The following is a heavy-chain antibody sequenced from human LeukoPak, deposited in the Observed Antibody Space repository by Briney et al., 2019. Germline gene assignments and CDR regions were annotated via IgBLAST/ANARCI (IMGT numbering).Heavy chain of an antibody. V-gene: IGHV4-30-4*08. J-gene: IGHJ4*02. D-gene: IGHD3-22*01. CDR3: ARGRYYYDSSGYSIDY. CDR1: GASISSGDYY. CDR2: IYYSGST. Sequence: SETLSLTCTVSGASISSGDYYWSWLRQPPGKGLEWIGYIYYSGSTYYNPSLKSRVTISVDTSKNQFSLKLSSVTAADTAVYYCARGRYYYDSSGYSIDYWGQGTLVTVSS.